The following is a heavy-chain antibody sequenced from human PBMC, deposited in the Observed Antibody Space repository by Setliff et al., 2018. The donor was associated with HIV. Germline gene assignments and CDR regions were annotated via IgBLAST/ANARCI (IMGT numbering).Heavy chain of an antibody. CDR1: GDSINKYY. CDR3: ARRSIVGSTRGYYYYALEV. J-gene: IGHJ6*02. V-gene: IGHV4-4*09. Sequence: SETLSLTCTVSGDSINKYYWSWIRQPPGKGLEWIGFIYISGSTMYNPSLKSRVTMSLDTSKNQVSLKLTSVTAADTAVYYCARRSIVGSTRGYYYYALEVWGQGTTVTVSS. CDR2: IYISGST. D-gene: IGHD1-26*01.